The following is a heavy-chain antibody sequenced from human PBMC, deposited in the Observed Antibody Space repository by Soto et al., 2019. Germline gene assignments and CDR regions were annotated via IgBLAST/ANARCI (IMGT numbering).Heavy chain of an antibody. V-gene: IGHV1-18*01. Sequence: QVQLVQSGAEVKKPGASVKVSCKASGYNFNSYTISWVRQAPGQGLEWMGPISAYNGNTNYAQKLQSRATITTDTPTSTANMEQRSLRSDDTAVYHCARVVGALPPRFDPWGQGTLVTVSS. J-gene: IGHJ5*02. CDR2: ISAYNGNT. D-gene: IGHD1-26*01. CDR1: GYNFNSYT. CDR3: ARVVGALPPRFDP.